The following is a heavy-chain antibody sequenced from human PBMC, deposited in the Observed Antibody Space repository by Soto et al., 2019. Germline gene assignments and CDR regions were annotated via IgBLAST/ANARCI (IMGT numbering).Heavy chain of an antibody. CDR3: AKRPLATVFGVAGNRFDP. CDR1: GFTFSTYA. CDR2: ISGSGGST. J-gene: IGHJ5*02. D-gene: IGHD3-3*01. Sequence: GGSLRLSCAASGFTFSTYAMTWVRQAPGKGLEWVSGISGSGGSTYYADSVKGRFTISSDNSKNTLYLQMNSLRAEDTAVYYCAKRPLATVFGVAGNRFDPWGQGTLVTVSS. V-gene: IGHV3-23*01.